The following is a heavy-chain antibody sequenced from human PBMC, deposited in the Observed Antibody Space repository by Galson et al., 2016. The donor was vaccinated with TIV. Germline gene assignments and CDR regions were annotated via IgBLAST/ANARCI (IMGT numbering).Heavy chain of an antibody. Sequence: ETLSLTCTVSGVSISGHYWTWIRQPPGKGLEWIGYIYYNGPTNYSPSLKSRVTFSVDTSKNQVSLKLNSVTAADTAVYYCARERRDYYYGMDVWGRGTTVIVSS. CDR3: ARERRDYYYGMDV. J-gene: IGHJ6*02. CDR1: GVSISGHY. V-gene: IGHV4-59*11. CDR2: IYYNGPT.